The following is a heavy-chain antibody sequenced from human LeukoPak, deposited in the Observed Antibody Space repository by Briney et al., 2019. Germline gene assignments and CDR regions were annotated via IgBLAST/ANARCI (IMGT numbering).Heavy chain of an antibody. CDR3: ARDPMADFDY. CDR2: ISYDVTNK. V-gene: IGHV3-30*03. Sequence: GGSLRLTCAASGFTFSNYGMHWVRQAPGKGLEWVALISYDVTNKYYADSVKGRFTISRDSSKNTLYLQMNSLTTEDTAVYYCARDPMADFDYWGQGTLVTVSS. J-gene: IGHJ4*02. CDR1: GFTFSNYG. D-gene: IGHD2-8*01.